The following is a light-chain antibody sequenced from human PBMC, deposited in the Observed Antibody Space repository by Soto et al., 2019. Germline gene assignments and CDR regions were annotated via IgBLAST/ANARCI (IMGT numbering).Light chain of an antibody. CDR3: SSDTDSSTYV. V-gene: IGLV2-14*01. J-gene: IGLJ1*01. CDR1: SRDVGGYNY. CDR2: DVS. Sequence: QSALTQPAAVSGSPGQSIAISCSGTSRDVGGYNYVSWYQQHPGKAPKLMIYDVSNRPSGVSNRFSGSKSGNTASLTISGLQAEDEADCYCSSDTDSSTYVFGPGTQLTVL.